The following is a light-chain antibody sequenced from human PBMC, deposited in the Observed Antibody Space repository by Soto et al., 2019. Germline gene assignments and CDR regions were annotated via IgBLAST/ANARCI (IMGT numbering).Light chain of an antibody. Sequence: QSVLTQPPSASGTPGQRVTISCSGSHSNIGSNIVNWYQQLPWTAPKLVIHIDDERPSGVPDRFSGSRSGTSASLAISGLQSEDEADYFWAAWDDSLNGQVVFGGGTKLTVL. V-gene: IGLV1-44*01. CDR2: IDD. CDR3: AAWDDSLNGQVV. J-gene: IGLJ2*01. CDR1: HSNIGSNI.